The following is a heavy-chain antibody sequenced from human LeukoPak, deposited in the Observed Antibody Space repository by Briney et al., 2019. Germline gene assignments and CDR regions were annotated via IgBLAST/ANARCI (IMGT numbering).Heavy chain of an antibody. Sequence: GGSLRLSCGASGFMFSNYVMNWVRQAPGKGLEWVSTISIGGGTTFYADSVKGRFTISRDNSKNTLHLQMNSLRAEDTAVYYCARDKAFSYEDYWGQGTLVTVSS. CDR3: ARDKAFSYEDY. CDR2: ISIGGGTT. J-gene: IGHJ4*02. V-gene: IGHV3-23*01. D-gene: IGHD5-12*01. CDR1: GFMFSNYV.